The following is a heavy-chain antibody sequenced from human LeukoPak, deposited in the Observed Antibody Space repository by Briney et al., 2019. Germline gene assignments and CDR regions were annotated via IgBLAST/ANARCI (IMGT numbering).Heavy chain of an antibody. J-gene: IGHJ4*02. Sequence: ASVKVSCKASGYTFTDYYIHWVRQAPGQGLEWMGWVDPNSGGPNLAQKLQGRITMTRDTSIITAYMELSRLTSDDTAVYYCARGDLVWGTAGDGPPTDYWGQGTLVTVSS. D-gene: IGHD6-13*01. CDR2: VDPNSGGP. CDR3: ARGDLVWGTAGDGPPTDY. CDR1: GYTFTDYY. V-gene: IGHV1-2*02.